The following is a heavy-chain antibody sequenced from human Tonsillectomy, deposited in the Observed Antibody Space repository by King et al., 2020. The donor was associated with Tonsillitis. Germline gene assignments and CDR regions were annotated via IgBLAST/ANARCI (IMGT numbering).Heavy chain of an antibody. CDR2: IHPNGGGT. Sequence: QLVQSGAEVKKPGASVKVSCKTSVYNFTGHYMFWVRQAPGQGLEWMGWIHPNGGGTHYAQKFQGRITTTRDTSISTAYMELSRLRSDDTAVYYCARGYIWGSYWGQGTLVTVSS. V-gene: IGHV1-2*02. J-gene: IGHJ4*02. CDR1: VYNFTGHY. CDR3: ARGYIWGSY. D-gene: IGHD3-16*01.